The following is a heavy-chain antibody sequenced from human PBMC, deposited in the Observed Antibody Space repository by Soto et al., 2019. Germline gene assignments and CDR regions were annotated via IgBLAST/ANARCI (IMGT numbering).Heavy chain of an antibody. CDR2: IYYSGST. CDR1: GGSISSSSYY. V-gene: IGHV4-39*01. Sequence: QLQLQESGPGLVKPSETLSLTCTVSGGSISSSSYYWGWIRQPPGKGLEWIGSIYYSGSTYYNPSLKSRVPIYVDTSKNQCSLKLSSVTAADKAVYYCARSRYCSGGSCYSDYYYGMDVWGQGTTVTVSS. CDR3: ARSRYCSGGSCYSDYYYGMDV. D-gene: IGHD2-15*01. J-gene: IGHJ6*02.